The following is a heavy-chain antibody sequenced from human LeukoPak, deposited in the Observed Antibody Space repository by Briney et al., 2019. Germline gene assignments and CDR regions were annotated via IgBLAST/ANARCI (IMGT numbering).Heavy chain of an antibody. D-gene: IGHD3-16*01. CDR3: ARVFWGQLHAFDF. V-gene: IGHV4-59*01. CDR2: IYYGGSN. CDR1: GASISSYY. Sequence: PSETLSLTCTVCGASISSYYWSWLRQPPGKGLEWLGYIYYGGSNNYNPSLKSRVTISVDTSKNQFSLNLSSVTAADTAVYYCARVFWGQLHAFDFWGQGTMVTVSS. J-gene: IGHJ3*01.